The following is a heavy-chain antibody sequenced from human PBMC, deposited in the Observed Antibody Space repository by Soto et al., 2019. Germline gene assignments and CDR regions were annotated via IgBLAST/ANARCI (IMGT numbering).Heavy chain of an antibody. D-gene: IGHD4-17*01. CDR3: ARAGTTDYGDYKFDP. J-gene: IGHJ5*02. CDR1: GFTFSSYG. V-gene: IGHV3-33*01. Sequence: PGGSLRLSCAASGFTFSSYGMHWVRQAPGKGLEWVAVIWYDGSNKYYADTVKGRFTISRDNSKNTLYLQMNSLRAEDTAVYYCARAGTTDYGDYKFDPWGQGTLVTVSS. CDR2: IWYDGSNK.